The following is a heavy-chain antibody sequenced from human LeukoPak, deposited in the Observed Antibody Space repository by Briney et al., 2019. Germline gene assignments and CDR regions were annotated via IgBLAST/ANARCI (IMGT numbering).Heavy chain of an antibody. J-gene: IGHJ4*02. CDR2: IRSDGSNK. V-gene: IGHV3-30*02. D-gene: IGHD4-17*01. Sequence: GGSLRLSCAASGFTFSSYGMHWVRQAPGKGLEWVAFIRSDGSNKYYADSVKGRFTISRDNSKNTLYLQMNSLRAEDTAVYYCAREHDYGDRFDYWGQGTLVTVSS. CDR1: GFTFSSYG. CDR3: AREHDYGDRFDY.